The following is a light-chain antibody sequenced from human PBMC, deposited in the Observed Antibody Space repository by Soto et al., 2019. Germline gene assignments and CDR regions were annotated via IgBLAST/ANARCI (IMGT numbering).Light chain of an antibody. J-gene: IGKJ5*01. CDR2: AAS. Sequence: DIQMTQSPSSLSASVGDRVTITCRASQTINKNLNWYQQKPGQAPKLLIYAASTLQSGVPSRFSGSGSGTDFTLTISCLQSEDFATYYCQQYYSYPPITFGQGTRLEIK. CDR3: QQYYSYPPIT. CDR1: QTINKN. V-gene: IGKV1-17*01.